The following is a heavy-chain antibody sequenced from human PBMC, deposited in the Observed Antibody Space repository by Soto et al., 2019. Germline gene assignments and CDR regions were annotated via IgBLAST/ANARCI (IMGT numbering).Heavy chain of an antibody. Sequence: VQLVESGGGLVQPGGSLRLSCAASGFTFGNYWMTWVRQAPGKGLEWVANIKGDGSAKSYLDSVRGRFTVSTDNAENSLFLQMNILRAEDTALYYCARDVSPGSSGDYLDAFDIWGEGTMVTVS. J-gene: IGHJ3*02. CDR2: IKGDGSAK. CDR1: GFTFGNYW. CDR3: ARDVSPGSSGDYLDAFDI. V-gene: IGHV3-7*01. D-gene: IGHD4-17*01.